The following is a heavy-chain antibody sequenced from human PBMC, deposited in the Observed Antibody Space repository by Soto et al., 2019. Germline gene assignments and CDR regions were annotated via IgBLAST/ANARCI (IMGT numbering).Heavy chain of an antibody. J-gene: IGHJ4*02. CDR3: ARRFCSDSYCSYFDY. CDR1: GGSFSGYY. CDR2: INHCGST. D-gene: IGHD2-15*01. Sequence: PSETLSLTCAVYGGSFSGYYWSWIRQPPGKGLEWIGEINHCGSTNYNPSLKSRVTISVDTSKNQFSLKLSSVTAADTAVYYCARRFCSDSYCSYFDYWGRGTLVTVSS. V-gene: IGHV4-34*01.